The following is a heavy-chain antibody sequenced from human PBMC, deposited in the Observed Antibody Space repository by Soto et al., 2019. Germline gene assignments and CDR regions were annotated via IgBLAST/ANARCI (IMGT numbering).Heavy chain of an antibody. J-gene: IGHJ4*02. Sequence: QVQLVESGGGVVQPGRSLRLSCAASGFTFSSYAMHWVRQAPGKGLEWVAVISYDGSNKYYADSVKGRFTIARDNSKNTLYLQMNSLRAEDTAVYYCARGGRWLQAFPAYWGQGSLVTVSS. CDR1: GFTFSSYA. D-gene: IGHD5-12*01. CDR3: ARGGRWLQAFPAY. CDR2: ISYDGSNK. V-gene: IGHV3-30-3*01.